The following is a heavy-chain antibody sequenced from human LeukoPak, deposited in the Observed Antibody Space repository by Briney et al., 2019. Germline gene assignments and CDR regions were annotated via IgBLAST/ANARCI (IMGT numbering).Heavy chain of an antibody. CDR3: ARVGRDGYNFDY. V-gene: IGHV1-8*03. Sequence: ASVKVSCKASGYTLTSYDINWVRQATGQGLEWMGWMNPNSGNTGYAQKFQGRVTITRNTSISTAYMELSSLRSEDTAMYYCARVGRDGYNFDYWGQGTLATVSS. CDR1: GYTLTSYD. J-gene: IGHJ4*02. D-gene: IGHD5-24*01. CDR2: MNPNSGNT.